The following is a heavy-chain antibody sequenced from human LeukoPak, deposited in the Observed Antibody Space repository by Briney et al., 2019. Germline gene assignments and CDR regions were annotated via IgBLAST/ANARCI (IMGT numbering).Heavy chain of an antibody. D-gene: IGHD1-26*01. CDR2: INPGSGIT. Sequence: ASVKVSCKASGYTFTSHYMHRVRQAPGQGLEWMAMINPGSGITTYAQKFQGRVTMTRDTSTSTVYMELSSLRSEDTAVYYCARTPLAGGTGWFDPWGQGTLVTVSS. V-gene: IGHV1-46*01. CDR3: ARTPLAGGTGWFDP. J-gene: IGHJ5*02. CDR1: GYTFTSHY.